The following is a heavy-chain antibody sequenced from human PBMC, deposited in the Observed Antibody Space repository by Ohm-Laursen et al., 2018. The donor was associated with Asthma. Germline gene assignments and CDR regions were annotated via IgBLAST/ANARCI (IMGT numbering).Heavy chain of an antibody. Sequence: SLRLSCAASGFTFSSYWMSWVRRAPGKGLEWVANIKQDGSEKYYVDSVKGRFTISRDNAKNSLYLQMNSLRAEDTAMYYCAREYYDYVWGSYRFRYFDYWGQGTLVTVSS. D-gene: IGHD3-16*02. V-gene: IGHV3-7*05. CDR1: GFTFSSYW. CDR3: AREYYDYVWGSYRFRYFDY. J-gene: IGHJ4*02. CDR2: IKQDGSEK.